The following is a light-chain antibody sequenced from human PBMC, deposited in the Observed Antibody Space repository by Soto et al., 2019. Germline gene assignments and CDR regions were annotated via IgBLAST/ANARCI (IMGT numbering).Light chain of an antibody. CDR3: QQYNSYWT. J-gene: IGKJ1*01. CDR1: QSINVW. Sequence: DIQMTQSPSTLSASVGDRVTITFRASQSINVWLAWYQQKPGKAPKLLIYKASSLESGVPSRFSGSGSGTEFTLTSSSLQPDDFATYYCQQYNSYWTFGQGTKV. CDR2: KAS. V-gene: IGKV1-5*03.